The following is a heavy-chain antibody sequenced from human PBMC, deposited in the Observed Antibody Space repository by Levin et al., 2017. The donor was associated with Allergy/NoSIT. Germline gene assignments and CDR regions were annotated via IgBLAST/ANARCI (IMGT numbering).Heavy chain of an antibody. CDR3: ARVTPLLSMVRGGYWYFDL. D-gene: IGHD3-10*01. Sequence: GGSLRLSCAASGFTFSSYAMHWVRQAPGKGLEWVAVISYDGSNKYYADSVKGRFTISRDNSKNTLYLQMNSLRAEDTAVYYCARVTPLLSMVRGGYWYFDLWGRGTLVTVSS. CDR2: ISYDGSNK. V-gene: IGHV3-30-3*01. J-gene: IGHJ2*01. CDR1: GFTFSSYA.